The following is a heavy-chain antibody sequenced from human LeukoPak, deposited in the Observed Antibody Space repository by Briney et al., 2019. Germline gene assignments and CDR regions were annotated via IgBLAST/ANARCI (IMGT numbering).Heavy chain of an antibody. J-gene: IGHJ4*02. Sequence: GGSLRLSCAASGFSFAAYTMHWVRQRPGRGLEGVAVISYDGSKKYYADSVKGRFTISRDNYKKTLYLQMNSLRAEDTGVYYCAKDLSSGSRRAYWGQGTLVTVSS. CDR3: AKDLSSGSRRAY. D-gene: IGHD6-19*01. CDR1: GFSFAAYT. CDR2: ISYDGSKK. V-gene: IGHV3-30*18.